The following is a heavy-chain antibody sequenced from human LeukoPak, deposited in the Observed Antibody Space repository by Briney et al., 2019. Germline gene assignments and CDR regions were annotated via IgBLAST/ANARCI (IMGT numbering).Heavy chain of an antibody. CDR3: ARLQHYYGSGSSTSLDY. D-gene: IGHD3-10*01. Sequence: GASVKVSCKASGYTFTSYDINWVRQATGQGLEWMGWMNPNSGNTGYAQKFQGRVTMTRNASISTAYMELSSLRSEDTAVYYCARLQHYYGSGSSTSLDYWGQGTLVTVSS. CDR1: GYTFTSYD. J-gene: IGHJ4*02. CDR2: MNPNSGNT. V-gene: IGHV1-8*01.